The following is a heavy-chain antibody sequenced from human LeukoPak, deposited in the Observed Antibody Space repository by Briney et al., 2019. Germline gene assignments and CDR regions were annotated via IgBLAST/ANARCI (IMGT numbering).Heavy chain of an antibody. Sequence: SETLSLTCTVSGGSISSSTYYWGWIRQPPGKGLEWIGSIYYSGSTFYNPSLKSRVTISVDTSKDQFSLNLSPVTAADTAVYYCAXXXXQHWYADAFDIWGQGTVVTVSS. D-gene: IGHD6-13*01. CDR3: AXXXXQHWYADAFDI. V-gene: IGHV4-39*01. J-gene: IGHJ3*02. CDR1: GGSISSSTYY. CDR2: IYYSGST.